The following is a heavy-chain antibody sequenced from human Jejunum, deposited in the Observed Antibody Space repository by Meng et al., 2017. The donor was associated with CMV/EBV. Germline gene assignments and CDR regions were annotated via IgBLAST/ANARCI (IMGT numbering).Heavy chain of an antibody. D-gene: IGHD5-18*01. Sequence: ASGFTFGGYVMNWVRQAPGKGLEWVSAITGGGGGTYYADSMKGRFTISRDNSKNTLYLHMSSLRAEDTAVYYCAKDLQHYYATDVWGQGTTVTVSS. CDR1: GFTFGGYV. CDR2: ITGGGGGT. J-gene: IGHJ6*02. V-gene: IGHV3-23*01. CDR3: AKDLQHYYATDV.